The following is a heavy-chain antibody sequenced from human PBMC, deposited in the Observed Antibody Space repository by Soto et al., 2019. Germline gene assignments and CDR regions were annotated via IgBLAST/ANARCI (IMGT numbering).Heavy chain of an antibody. J-gene: IGHJ6*03. CDR1: GFTFSNYW. CDR3: ARGDCVGGTCYSLACSFYYYRDV. D-gene: IGHD2-15*01. Sequence: EVQLVESGGGLVQPGGSLRLSCAASGFTFSNYWMYWVRQAPGKGLEWVSRINSDGSVSSYADSVKGRLTISRDNVKNTLYLQMDSLRAEDTAVYYCARGDCVGGTCYSLACSFYYYRDVWGKGTRVTVFS. CDR2: INSDGSVS. V-gene: IGHV3-74*02.